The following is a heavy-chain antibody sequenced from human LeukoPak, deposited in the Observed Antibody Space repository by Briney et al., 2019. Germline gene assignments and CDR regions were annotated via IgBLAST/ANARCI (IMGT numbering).Heavy chain of an antibody. D-gene: IGHD2-2*01. Sequence: GASVKVSCKASGGTFSSYAISWVRQAPGQGLEWMGGIIPIFGTANYAQKFQGRVTITADESMSTAYMELSSLRSEDTAVYYCARLYCSSTSCLLDYWGQGTLVTVSS. CDR3: ARLYCSSTSCLLDY. CDR2: IIPIFGTA. V-gene: IGHV1-69*13. J-gene: IGHJ4*02. CDR1: GGTFSSYA.